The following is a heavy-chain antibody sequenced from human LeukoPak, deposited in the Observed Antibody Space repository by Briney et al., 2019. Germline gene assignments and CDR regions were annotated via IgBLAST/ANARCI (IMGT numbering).Heavy chain of an antibody. J-gene: IGHJ4*02. CDR2: ISYDGSNK. V-gene: IGHV3-30-3*01. Sequence: GRSLRLSCAASGFTFSSYAMHWVRQAPGKGLEGVAVISYDGSNKYYADSVKGRFTISRDNSKNTLYLQMNSLRAEDTAVYYCARDRVIVVVPKDYWGQGTLVTVSS. CDR3: ARDRVIVVVPKDY. D-gene: IGHD3-22*01. CDR1: GFTFSSYA.